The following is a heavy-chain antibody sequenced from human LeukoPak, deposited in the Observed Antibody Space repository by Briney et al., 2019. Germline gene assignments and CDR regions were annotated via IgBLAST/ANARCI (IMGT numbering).Heavy chain of an antibody. D-gene: IGHD3-16*02. V-gene: IGHV3-7*01. CDR3: ARVSDLIDY. CDR2: INQDGSEK. J-gene: IGHJ4*02. CDR1: GFTLITYW. Sequence: GGSLRLSCAASGFTLITYWMTWVRQAPGKGLEWVANINQDGSEKYYVGSVKGRFTISRDNARNSLYLQMNSLRAEDTAVYYCARVSDLIDYWGQGTLVTVSS.